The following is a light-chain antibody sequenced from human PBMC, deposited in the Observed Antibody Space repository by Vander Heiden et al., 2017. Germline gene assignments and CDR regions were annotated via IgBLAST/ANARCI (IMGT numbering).Light chain of an antibody. CDR3: QQSYSSPVT. J-gene: IGKJ1*01. CDR1: QSIGGY. Sequence: DSKMSQSPSSLSASVGDRVTITCRASQSIGGYLKWYQQKPGKAPRLLIYVVSSWESGVPARFSGSGSETEFTLTITSLQPEDSATYYCQQSYSSPVTFGRGTKVEIK. V-gene: IGKV1-39*01. CDR2: VVS.